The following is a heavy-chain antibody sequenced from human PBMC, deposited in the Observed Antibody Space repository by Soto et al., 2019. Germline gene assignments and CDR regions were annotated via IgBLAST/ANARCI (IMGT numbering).Heavy chain of an antibody. CDR2: IIPIFGTA. J-gene: IGHJ6*02. Sequence: SVKVSCKASGGTFSSYAISWVRQAPGQGLEWMGGIIPIFGTATYAQKFQGRVTITADESTSTAYMELSSLRSEDTAVYYCARGSFIAARPNYYYYYGMDVWGQGTTVTVSS. D-gene: IGHD6-6*01. V-gene: IGHV1-69*13. CDR1: GGTFSSYA. CDR3: ARGSFIAARPNYYYYYGMDV.